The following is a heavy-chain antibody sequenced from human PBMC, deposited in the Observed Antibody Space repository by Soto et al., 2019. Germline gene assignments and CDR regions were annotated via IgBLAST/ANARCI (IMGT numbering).Heavy chain of an antibody. CDR3: AREPSSRCHDY. J-gene: IGHJ4*02. D-gene: IGHD6-13*01. V-gene: IGHV1-18*01. CDR2: ISAYNGYT. CDR1: GYTFTSYG. Sequence: QVQLVQSGAEVKKPGASVKVSCKASGYTFTSYGISWVRQAPGQGLEWMGWISAYNGYTNYAQKLQGRVTMPTDTSTSTAYLELRRQRSDDTPVYDCAREPSSRCHDYWGQGTLGTVSS.